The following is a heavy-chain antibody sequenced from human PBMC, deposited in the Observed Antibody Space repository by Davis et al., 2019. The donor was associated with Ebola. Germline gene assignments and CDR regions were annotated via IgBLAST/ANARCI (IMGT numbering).Heavy chain of an antibody. Sequence: GGSLRLSCAASGFTFSSYAMTWARQVPGKGLEWVSAITSSGGSTYYGDPVKGRFTISRDNSKNTLYLQMNSLRVDDTAVYYCAKGGSGWPSDYSYGLGVWGKGTTVTVSS. V-gene: IGHV3-23*01. CDR2: ITSSGGST. CDR3: AKGGSGWPSDYSYGLGV. CDR1: GFTFSSYA. J-gene: IGHJ6*04. D-gene: IGHD6-19*01.